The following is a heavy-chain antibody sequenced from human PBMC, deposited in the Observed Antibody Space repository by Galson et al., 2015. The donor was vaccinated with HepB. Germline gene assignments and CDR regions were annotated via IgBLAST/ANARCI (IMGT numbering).Heavy chain of an antibody. D-gene: IGHD3-10*01. V-gene: IGHV3-7*03. J-gene: IGHJ6*03. CDR3: ARDRGDYYGSGSSRYYYYYMDV. CDR1: GFTFNNYW. CDR2: IKLDGSEK. Sequence: SLRLSCAASGFTFNNYWFSWVRQAPGKGLQWVANIKLDGSEKYYVDSVKGRFTISRDDAKNSVYLQMNSLRAEDTAVYFCARDRGDYYGSGSSRYYYYYMDVWGKGTTVTVSS.